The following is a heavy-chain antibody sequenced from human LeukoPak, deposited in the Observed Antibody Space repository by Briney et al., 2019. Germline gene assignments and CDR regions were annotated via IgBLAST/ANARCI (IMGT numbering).Heavy chain of an antibody. J-gene: IGHJ4*02. Sequence: SETLSLTCTVSGYSISSGYYWGWIRQPPGKGLEWIGSIYHSGSTYYNPSLKSRVTISVDTSKNQFSLKLSSVTAADTAVYYCAREEVAVAGNANYWGQGTLVTVSS. CDR2: IYHSGST. D-gene: IGHD6-19*01. V-gene: IGHV4-38-2*02. CDR3: AREEVAVAGNANY. CDR1: GYSISSGYY.